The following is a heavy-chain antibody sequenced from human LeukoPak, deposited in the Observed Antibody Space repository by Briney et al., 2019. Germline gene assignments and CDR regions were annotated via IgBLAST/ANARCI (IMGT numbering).Heavy chain of an antibody. J-gene: IGHJ5*02. V-gene: IGHV4-39*01. Sequence: SETLSLTCTVTGGSISSSSYYWGWVRQPPGKGLEWIGSIYDSGSTYYNPSLKSRVTISVDTSKNQFSLKLSSVTAADTAAYYCARHGQERGYCSGGSCYRFTWFDPWGQGTLVTVSS. CDR1: GGSISSSSYY. CDR3: ARHGQERGYCSGGSCYRFTWFDP. CDR2: IYDSGST. D-gene: IGHD2-15*01.